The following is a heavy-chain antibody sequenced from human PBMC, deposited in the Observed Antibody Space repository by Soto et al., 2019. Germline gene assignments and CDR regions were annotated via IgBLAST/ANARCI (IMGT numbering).Heavy chain of an antibody. CDR3: ARVTSMVRGVIDNWFDP. D-gene: IGHD3-10*01. Sequence: QVPLVQSGAEVKKPGSSVTVSCKASGGTFSSYAIHWVRQAPGQGLEWMGGIIPMYGPAKYAQRFQGRVTITADESTTNVYLELTSLTSQYTAVYYCARVTSMVRGVIDNWFDPWGHGTLVTVSS. J-gene: IGHJ5*02. V-gene: IGHV1-69*01. CDR1: GGTFSSYA. CDR2: IIPMYGPA.